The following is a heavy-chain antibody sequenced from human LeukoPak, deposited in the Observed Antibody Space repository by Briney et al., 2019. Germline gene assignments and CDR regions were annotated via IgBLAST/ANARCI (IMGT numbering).Heavy chain of an antibody. J-gene: IGHJ4*02. CDR1: GFTFDDYG. D-gene: IGHD1-26*01. CDR3: ERVLRGSYYGY. Sequence: GGSLRLSCAASGFTFDDYGMSWVRQAPGKGLEWVSGINWNGGSTGYAYFVKGRFTISSDNAKNSLSLQMNSLSAEATALYYCERVLRGSYYGYWGQGTLVTVSS. CDR2: INWNGGST. V-gene: IGHV3-20*04.